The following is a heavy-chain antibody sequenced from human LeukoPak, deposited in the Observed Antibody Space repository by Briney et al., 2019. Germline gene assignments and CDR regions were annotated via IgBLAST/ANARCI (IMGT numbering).Heavy chain of an antibody. D-gene: IGHD2-8*01. Sequence: GSLRLSCAASGFTFSSYSMNWVRQPPGKGLEWIGSIYYSGSTYYNPSLKSRVTISVDTSKNQFSLKLSSVTAADTAVYYCARENCTNGVCYMADAFDIWGQGTMVTVSS. CDR1: GFTFSSYS. CDR3: ARENCTNGVCYMADAFDI. CDR2: IYYSGST. J-gene: IGHJ3*02. V-gene: IGHV4-39*07.